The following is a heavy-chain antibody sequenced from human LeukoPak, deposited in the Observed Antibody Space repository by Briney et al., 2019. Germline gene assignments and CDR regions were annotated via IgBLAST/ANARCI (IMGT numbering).Heavy chain of an antibody. CDR1: GGSISSYY. CDR3: ASFYCSGGSCYQYFSYYYMDV. Sequence: KPSETLSLTCTVSGGSISSYYWSWIRQPAGEGLEWIGRIYTSGSTNYNPSLKSRVTISVDTSKNQFSLKLNSVTAADTAVYYCASFYCSGGSCYQYFSYYYMDVWGKGTTVTISS. D-gene: IGHD2-15*01. CDR2: IYTSGST. J-gene: IGHJ6*03. V-gene: IGHV4-4*07.